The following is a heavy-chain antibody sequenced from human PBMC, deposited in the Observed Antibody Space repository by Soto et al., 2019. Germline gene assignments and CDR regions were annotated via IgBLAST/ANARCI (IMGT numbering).Heavy chain of an antibody. CDR2: INAGNGNT. CDR1: GYTFTSAA. CDR3: ARVTDYFHTIGYSREYFQH. D-gene: IGHD3-22*01. V-gene: IGHV1-3*01. J-gene: IGHJ1*01. Sequence: GASVKVSCKASGYTFTSAAMHWLRQAAGQRPEWMGWINAGNGNTKYSQKFQGRVTITRDISASTVYMEMSSLRSEDTAVYFCARVTDYFHTIGYSREYFQHWGQGTPVTAPQ.